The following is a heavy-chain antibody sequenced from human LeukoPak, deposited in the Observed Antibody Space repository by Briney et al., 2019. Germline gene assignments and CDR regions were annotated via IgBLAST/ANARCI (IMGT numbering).Heavy chain of an antibody. D-gene: IGHD1-26*01. V-gene: IGHV1-18*01. CDR3: ARDPSIVGAPLTRDY. CDR1: GYTFTNYG. Sequence: ASVKVSCKTSGYTFTNYGISWVRQAPGQGLEWMGWISANSGKTNYAQKLQGRAIMTTDTSTSTAYMELRSLRSDDTAVYYCARDPSIVGAPLTRDYWGQGTLVTVSS. CDR2: ISANSGKT. J-gene: IGHJ4*02.